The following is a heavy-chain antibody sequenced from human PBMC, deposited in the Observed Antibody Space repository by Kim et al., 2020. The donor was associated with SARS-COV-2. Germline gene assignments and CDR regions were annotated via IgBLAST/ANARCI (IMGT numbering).Heavy chain of an antibody. V-gene: IGHV3-48*03. D-gene: IGHD3-3*01. Sequence: RGSLRLSCVASGFTFSDYEMNWVRQSPGMGLEWVSFISGSGKTTHYADSAKGRFTISRDNAKNSLYLELNTLRAEDTAVYYCTIDLQMTRAIFPYFYGMDVWGQGTTVIVSS. CDR1: GFTFSDYE. J-gene: IGHJ6*02. CDR3: TIDLQMTRAIFPYFYGMDV. CDR2: ISGSGKTT.